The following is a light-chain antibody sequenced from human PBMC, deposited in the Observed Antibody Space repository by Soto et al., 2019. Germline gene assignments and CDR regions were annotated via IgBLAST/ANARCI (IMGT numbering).Light chain of an antibody. CDR1: QSVSGW. Sequence: DIQMTQSPSTLSASVGDTVTVTCRASQSVSGWLAWYQQKPGKAPKLLIYKASTLKSGVPSRFSGSGSGTEFTLTISNLQPDDLATYDCQHYNSYSEAFGQGTKGEIK. CDR3: QHYNSYSEA. J-gene: IGKJ1*01. CDR2: KAS. V-gene: IGKV1-5*03.